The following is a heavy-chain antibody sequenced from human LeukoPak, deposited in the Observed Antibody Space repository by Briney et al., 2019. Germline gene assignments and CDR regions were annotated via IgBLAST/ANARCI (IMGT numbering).Heavy chain of an antibody. Sequence: PGGSLRLSCAASEFTFSSYGMHWVRQAPGKGLEWLALIWYDGSNEYYADSVKGRFTISRDNSKNTLYLQMNSLRAEDTAVYYCTRGFSSSGYFPYYMDVWGKGTTVTVSS. CDR3: TRGFSSSGYFPYYMDV. V-gene: IGHV3-33*01. CDR2: IWYDGSNE. D-gene: IGHD3-22*01. J-gene: IGHJ6*03. CDR1: EFTFSSYG.